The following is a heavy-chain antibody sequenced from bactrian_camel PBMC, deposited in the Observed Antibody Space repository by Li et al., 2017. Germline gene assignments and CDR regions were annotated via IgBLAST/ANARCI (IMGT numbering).Heavy chain of an antibody. CDR3: AKMAPWYNDSDGGNA. J-gene: IGHJ6*01. Sequence: LSCAASGFTFSSAAMNWVRQAPGKGLEWVSGINSGGGSTNYADSVKGRFTISKDNAKNTLYLQLNSLKTEDTAMYYCAKMAPWYNDSDGGNAWGQGTQVTVS. CDR1: GFTFSSAA. CDR2: INSGGGST. V-gene: IGHV3S40*01. D-gene: IGHD4*01.